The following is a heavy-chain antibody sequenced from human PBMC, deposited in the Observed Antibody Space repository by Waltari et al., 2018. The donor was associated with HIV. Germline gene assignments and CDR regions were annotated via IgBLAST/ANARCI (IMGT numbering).Heavy chain of an antibody. CDR3: VRVAGSIDY. Sequence: QVSLVQSGAEVKKPGASVKVYCKASGYTFTRYDINWVRQATGQGLEWMGWINLNSGNRGYAQKFQGRVTLTKDSTITTAFMELSDLRSDDTAIYYCVRVAGSIDYWGQGTLVTVSS. V-gene: IGHV1-8*01. CDR2: INLNSGNR. CDR1: GYTFTRYD. J-gene: IGHJ4*02.